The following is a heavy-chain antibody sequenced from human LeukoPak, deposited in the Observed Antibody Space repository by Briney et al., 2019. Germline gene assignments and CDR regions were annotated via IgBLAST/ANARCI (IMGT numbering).Heavy chain of an antibody. CDR2: ISGSGSPI. D-gene: IGHD3-10*01. Sequence: PGGSLRLSCAASGFTFSSYSMTWVRQAPGKGLEWLSYISGSGSPILYADSVRGRFTISRDNAMNSLYLQMNSLRDEDTALYYCVREGGPKTPYSGLGPWGQGTLVTVSS. V-gene: IGHV3-48*02. J-gene: IGHJ5*02. CDR3: VREGGPKTPYSGLGP. CDR1: GFTFSSYS.